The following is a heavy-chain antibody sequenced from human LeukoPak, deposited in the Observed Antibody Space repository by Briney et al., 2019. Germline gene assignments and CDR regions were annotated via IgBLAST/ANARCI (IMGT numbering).Heavy chain of an antibody. D-gene: IGHD6-13*01. Sequence: ASVKVSCKASGYTFTSYDINWVRQAPGQGLEWMGWISAYNGNINYAQKLQGRVTMTTDTSTSTAHMELRSLRSDDTAVYYCARDQGYSSHTDYWGQGTLVTVSS. CDR2: ISAYNGNI. CDR3: ARDQGYSSHTDY. CDR1: GYTFTSYD. J-gene: IGHJ4*02. V-gene: IGHV1-18*01.